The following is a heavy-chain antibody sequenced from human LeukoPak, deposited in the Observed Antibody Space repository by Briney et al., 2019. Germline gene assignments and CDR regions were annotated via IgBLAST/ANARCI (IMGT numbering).Heavy chain of an antibody. Sequence: ASVKVSCKASGYIFTGYYIHWVRQAPGQGLEWMGWINPHSGGTAYAQKFQGRVTMTRDTSIITAYMELRRLRSDDTAMYYCAKLPSDDLWSGRRIADDYWGQGTLVTVSS. J-gene: IGHJ4*02. CDR3: AKLPSDDLWSGRRIADDY. V-gene: IGHV1-2*02. CDR2: INPHSGGT. CDR1: GYIFTGYY. D-gene: IGHD3-3*01.